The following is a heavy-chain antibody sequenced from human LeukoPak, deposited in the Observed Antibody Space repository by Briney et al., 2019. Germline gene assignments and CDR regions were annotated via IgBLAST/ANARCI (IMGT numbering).Heavy chain of an antibody. J-gene: IGHJ4*02. D-gene: IGHD4-17*01. Sequence: GGSLRLPCAASGFTFTSYSMNWVRQAPGKGLEWVSSISSSSSYIYYADSVKGRFTISRDNAKNSLYLQMNSLRAEDTAVYYCARDLYGDYAGDYWGQGTLVTVSS. CDR3: ARDLYGDYAGDY. CDR1: GFTFTSYS. CDR2: ISSSSSYI. V-gene: IGHV3-21*01.